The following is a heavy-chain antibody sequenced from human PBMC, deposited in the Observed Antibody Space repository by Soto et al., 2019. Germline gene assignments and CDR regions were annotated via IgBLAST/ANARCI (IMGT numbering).Heavy chain of an antibody. CDR3: ARISDRVVVVAATVYYYYGVDV. V-gene: IGHV4-34*01. CDR1: GGSFSGYY. D-gene: IGHD2-15*01. CDR2: INHSGST. Sequence: SETLSLTCAVYGGSFSGYYWSWIRQPPGKGLEWIGEINHSGSTNYNPSLKSRVTISVDTSKNQFSLKLSSVTAADTAVYYCARISDRVVVVAATVYYYYGVDVWGQGTTVTVSS. J-gene: IGHJ6*02.